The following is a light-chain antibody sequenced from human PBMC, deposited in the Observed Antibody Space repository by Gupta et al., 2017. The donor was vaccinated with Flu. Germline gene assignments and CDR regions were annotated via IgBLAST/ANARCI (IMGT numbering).Light chain of an antibody. CDR1: QTIDNS. CDR2: AAS. V-gene: IGKV1-39*01. Sequence: DIQMPHSPSSLSASFRDTATITCRATQTIDNSYSWYHQKQGKVPKLLIYAASSAQSGVTSRYSDSGTGTDFTLTISKLQTEDLGTYYCQQRDSIHKTFGQGTKVEIK. CDR3: QQRDSIHKT. J-gene: IGKJ1*01.